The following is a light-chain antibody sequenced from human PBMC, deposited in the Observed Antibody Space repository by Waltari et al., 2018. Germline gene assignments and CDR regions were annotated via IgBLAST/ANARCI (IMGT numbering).Light chain of an antibody. CDR3: QQHNDWPLT. Sequence: EIVMTQSPATLSVSPGERATLSCRASQNVNTHLAWYQHKPGLAPRLLISYASTRATGIPARFSGSGSGTEFTLTISSLQSEDFAVYFCQQHNDWPLTFGGGTKVEIK. J-gene: IGKJ4*01. V-gene: IGKV3-15*01. CDR2: YAS. CDR1: QNVNTH.